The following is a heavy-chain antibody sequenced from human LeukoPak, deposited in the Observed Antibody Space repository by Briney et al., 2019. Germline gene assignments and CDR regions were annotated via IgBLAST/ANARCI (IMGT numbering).Heavy chain of an antibody. CDR1: GFTFSSYA. J-gene: IGHJ4*02. D-gene: IGHD3-22*01. Sequence: PGGSLRLSCAASGFTFSSYAMSWVRQAPGKGLEWVSAISGSGGSTYYADSVKGRFTISRDNSKNTLYLQMNSLRAEDTAVYYCANVVYYYDSSGHHSRGYWGQGTLVTVSS. V-gene: IGHV3-23*01. CDR2: ISGSGGST. CDR3: ANVVYYYDSSGHHSRGY.